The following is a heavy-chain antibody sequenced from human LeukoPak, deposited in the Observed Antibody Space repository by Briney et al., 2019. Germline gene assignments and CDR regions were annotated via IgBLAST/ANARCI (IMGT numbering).Heavy chain of an antibody. Sequence: GGSLRLSCAASGFTFSTYAMHWVRQAPGKGLEWVAVISYDGSSKYYADSVKGRFTISRDNSKNTLYLQMNSLRAEDTTIYYCARESESYDSSGSTFGYWGQGTLVTVSS. D-gene: IGHD3-22*01. J-gene: IGHJ4*02. CDR3: ARESESYDSSGSTFGY. CDR1: GFTFSTYA. V-gene: IGHV3-30*04. CDR2: ISYDGSSK.